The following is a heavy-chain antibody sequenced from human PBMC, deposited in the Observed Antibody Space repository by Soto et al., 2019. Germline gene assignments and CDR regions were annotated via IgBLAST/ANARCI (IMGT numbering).Heavy chain of an antibody. CDR2: ISSSSGYI. J-gene: IGHJ6*02. CDR1: GFTFSNYA. Sequence: EVKLLESGGGLVQPGGSLRLSCAASGFTFSNYAMSWVRQAPGKGLEWVSSISSSSGYIYYADSVKGRFTISRDNAKNSLYLQMNSLRAEDTAVYYCARGRSYGMDVWGQGTTVTVSS. CDR3: ARGRSYGMDV. V-gene: IGHV3-21*01.